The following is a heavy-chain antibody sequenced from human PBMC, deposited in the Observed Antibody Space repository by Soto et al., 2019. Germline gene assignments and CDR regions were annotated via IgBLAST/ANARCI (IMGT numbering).Heavy chain of an antibody. V-gene: IGHV5-51*01. D-gene: IGHD1-26*01. CDR3: ARHRRRREGHYFYGMDV. J-gene: IGHJ6*02. CDR2: IYPGEPDV. CDR1: GYDFGSYW. Sequence: PGESLKISCKGSGYDFGSYWIGWVRQMPGKGLEWMGLIYPGEPDVTYSPSFEGQVTISADKSIRTAYLQWNSLKTSDTAIYYCARHRRRREGHYFYGMDVWGQGTTVTVSS.